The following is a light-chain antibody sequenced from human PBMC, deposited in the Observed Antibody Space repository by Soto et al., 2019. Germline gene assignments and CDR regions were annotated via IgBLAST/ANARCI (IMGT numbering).Light chain of an antibody. Sequence: SVLTQPASVSGSPGQSITISCTGTSSDVGGYNYVSWYQQHPGKAPKLMIYEVSNRPSGVSNRFSGSKSGNTASLTISGLQAEDEADYYCSSYTSTSPGVFGDGKKVTVL. J-gene: IGLJ1*01. CDR3: SSYTSTSPGV. V-gene: IGLV2-14*01. CDR1: SSDVGGYNY. CDR2: EVS.